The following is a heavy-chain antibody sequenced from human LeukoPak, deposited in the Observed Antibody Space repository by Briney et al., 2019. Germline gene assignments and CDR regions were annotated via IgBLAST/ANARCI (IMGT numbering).Heavy chain of an antibody. J-gene: IGHJ6*02. CDR2: ISGSGGST. CDR1: GFILSDHY. CDR3: AKDLITMVRGVPLYYYYGMDV. Sequence: GGSLRLSCAGSGFILSDHYMDWVRQAPGKGLEWVSAISGSGGSTYYADSVKGRFTISRDNSKNTLYLQMNSLRAEDTAVYYCAKDLITMVRGVPLYYYYGMDVWGQGTTVTVSS. D-gene: IGHD3-10*01. V-gene: IGHV3-23*01.